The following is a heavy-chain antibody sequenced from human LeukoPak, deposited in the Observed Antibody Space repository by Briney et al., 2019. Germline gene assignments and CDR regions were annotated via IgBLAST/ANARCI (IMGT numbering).Heavy chain of an antibody. Sequence: GGSLRLSCAASGFTFSNYAMYWVRPAPRKGLERVAVISYDGSNKYYADSVKGRFTISKDNSKNTLYLQMNSLRAEDTVVYYCARDLRDYWGQGALVTVSS. CDR2: ISYDGSNK. D-gene: IGHD3-9*01. V-gene: IGHV3-30-3*01. J-gene: IGHJ4*02. CDR3: ARDLRDY. CDR1: GFTFSNYA.